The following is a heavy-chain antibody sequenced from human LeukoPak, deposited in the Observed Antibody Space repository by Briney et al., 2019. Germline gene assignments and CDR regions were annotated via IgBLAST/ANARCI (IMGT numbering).Heavy chain of an antibody. J-gene: IGHJ6*02. CDR2: IIPILGIA. CDR3: ARERCSSTSCYSNYYYGMDV. D-gene: IGHD2-2*02. CDR1: GGTFSSYA. V-gene: IGHV1-69*04. Sequence: SVKVSCKASGGTFSSYAISWVRQAPGQGLEWMGRIIPILGIANYAQKFQGRVTITADKSTSTAYMELSSLRSEDTAVYYCARERCSSTSCYSNYYYGMDVWGQGTTVTVSS.